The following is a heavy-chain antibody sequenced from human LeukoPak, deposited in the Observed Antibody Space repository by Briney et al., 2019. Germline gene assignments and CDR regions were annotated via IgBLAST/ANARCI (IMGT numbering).Heavy chain of an antibody. CDR1: GGSISSYY. D-gene: IGHD6-13*01. CDR2: IYYSGST. V-gene: IGHV4-59*08. J-gene: IGHJ4*02. CDR3: AGLSSPHRSFDY. Sequence: SETLSLTCTVSGGSISSYYWSWIRQPPGKGMEWIGYIYYSGSTNYNPSLKSQVTISVDTSKNQFSLKLSSVSAADTAVYYCAGLSSPHRSFDYGGQGPLVTVSS.